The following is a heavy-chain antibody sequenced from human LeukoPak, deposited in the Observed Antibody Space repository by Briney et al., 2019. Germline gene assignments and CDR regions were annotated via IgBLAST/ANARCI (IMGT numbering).Heavy chain of an antibody. CDR3: ARDSPSITGTLFDY. CDR2: IYSGGST. CDR1: GFTVSSNY. J-gene: IGHJ4*02. D-gene: IGHD1-20*01. Sequence: GGSLRLSCAASGFTVSSNYMSWVRQAPGKGLEWVSVIYSGGSTYYADSVKGRFTISRDNSKNTLYLQMNSLRAEDTAVYYCARDSPSITGTLFDYWGQGTLVTVSS. V-gene: IGHV3-53*01.